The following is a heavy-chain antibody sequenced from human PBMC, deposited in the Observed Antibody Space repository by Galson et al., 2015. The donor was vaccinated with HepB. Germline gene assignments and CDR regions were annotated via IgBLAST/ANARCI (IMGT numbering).Heavy chain of an antibody. Sequence: SVKVACKASGYTLTSYYMHWVRQAPGQGLEWMGIINPSGGSTIYAQKFQGRVTMTEDTSTDTAYMELSSLRSEDTAVYYCATRIHTKNDYGDPEYFQHWGQGTLVTVSS. CDR3: ATRIHTKNDYGDPEYFQH. V-gene: IGHV1-46*01. CDR1: GYTLTSYY. D-gene: IGHD4-17*01. J-gene: IGHJ1*01. CDR2: INPSGGST.